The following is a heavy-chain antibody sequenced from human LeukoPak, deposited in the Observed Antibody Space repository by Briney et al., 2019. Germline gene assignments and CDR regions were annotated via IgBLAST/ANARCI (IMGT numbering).Heavy chain of an antibody. CDR2: ISGSGNII. V-gene: IGHV3-11*01. D-gene: IGHD4-17*01. CDR3: ARDPFMTTGWGVDY. J-gene: IGHJ4*02. Sequence: PVGSLRLSCAASGFTFSDEYMNWIRQAPGKGLEWVSYISGSGNIIYYADSVKGRFTISRDNARNSLYLQMNSLRAEDTAVYYCARDPFMTTGWGVDYWGQGTLVTISS. CDR1: GFTFSDEY.